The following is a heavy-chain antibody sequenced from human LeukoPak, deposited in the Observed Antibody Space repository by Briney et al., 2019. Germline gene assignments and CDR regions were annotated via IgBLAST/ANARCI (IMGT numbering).Heavy chain of an antibody. V-gene: IGHV3-21*01. CDR3: AELGITMIGGV. CDR2: ITASSTAI. J-gene: IGHJ6*04. CDR1: GFTFNTYT. D-gene: IGHD3-10*02. Sequence: PGGSLRLSCAASGFTFNTYTMNWVRQAPGKGLEWVSSITASSTAIYYADSVKGRFTISRDNAKNSLYLQMNSLRAEDTAVYYCAELGITMIGGVWGKGTTVTISS.